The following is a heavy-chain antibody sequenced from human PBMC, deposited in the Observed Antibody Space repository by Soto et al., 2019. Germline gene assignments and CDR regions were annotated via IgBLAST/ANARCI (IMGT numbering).Heavy chain of an antibody. CDR2: IWYDGSNK. J-gene: IGHJ6*02. V-gene: IGHV3-33*01. CDR3: ARDPAQYDMDV. CDR1: GFTFSGYG. Sequence: LRLSCAASGFTFSGYGMHWVRQAPGKGLEWVAVIWYDGSNKYYADSVKGRFTISRDNSKNTLDLQMNSLRAEDTAVYYCARDPAQYDMDVWGQGXTVTVSS.